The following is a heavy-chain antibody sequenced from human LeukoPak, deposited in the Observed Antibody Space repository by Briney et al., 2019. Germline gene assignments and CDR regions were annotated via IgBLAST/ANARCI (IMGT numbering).Heavy chain of an antibody. D-gene: IGHD3-22*01. V-gene: IGHV5-51*01. CDR3: ARHQYSAVVILPSDY. J-gene: IGHJ4*02. CDR1: GYSFTSYW. Sequence: GESLKISCKGSGYSFTSYWIGWVRQMPGKGLEWMGIIYPGDSDTRYSPSFQGQVTISADKSISTAYLQWSSLKASDTAIYYCARHQYSAVVILPSDYWGQGTLVTVSS. CDR2: IYPGDSDT.